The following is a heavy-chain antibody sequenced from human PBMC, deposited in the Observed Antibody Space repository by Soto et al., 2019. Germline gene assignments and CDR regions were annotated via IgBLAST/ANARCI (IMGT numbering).Heavy chain of an antibody. CDR2: IYHSGST. CDR1: SGSISSSNW. V-gene: IGHV4-4*02. J-gene: IGHJ5*02. CDR3: ARGEYYGSGSYYTYPNWFDP. D-gene: IGHD3-10*01. Sequence: QVQLQESGPGLVKPSGTLSLTCAVSSGSISSSNWWSWVRQPPGKGLEWIGEIYHSGSTNHNPSLNSRVTISVDKSKNQFSLKLSCVTAADTAVYYCARGEYYGSGSYYTYPNWFDPWGQGTLVTVSS.